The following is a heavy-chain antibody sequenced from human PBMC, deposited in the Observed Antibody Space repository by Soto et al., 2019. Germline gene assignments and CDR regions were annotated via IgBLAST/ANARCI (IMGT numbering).Heavy chain of an antibody. CDR2: ISDNGGLT. J-gene: IGHJ4*02. CDR3: AKISDTTANFDS. CDR1: GFTFSTYA. V-gene: IGHV3-23*01. D-gene: IGHD1-26*01. Sequence: EVQLLESGGGLVQPGGSLRLSCAASGFTFSTYAMGWVRQAPGRGLEWVSSISDNGGLTVYADSVKGRCTISRGNSKNTLSLQMNSLRAEDTAVYYCAKISDTTANFDSWGQGTLVTVSS.